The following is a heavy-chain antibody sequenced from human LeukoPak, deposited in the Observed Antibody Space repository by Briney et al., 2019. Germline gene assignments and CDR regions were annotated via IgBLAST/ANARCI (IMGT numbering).Heavy chain of an antibody. D-gene: IGHD6-6*01. Sequence: ASVKVSCKASGYTFTSYDINWVRQATGQGLEWMGWMNPNSGNTGYAQKFQGRVTITRNTSISTAYMELSSLRSEDTAVYYCARKIRQLVRTPRHDAFDIWGQGTMVTVSS. CDR1: GYTFTSYD. CDR3: ARKIRQLVRTPRHDAFDI. CDR2: MNPNSGNT. V-gene: IGHV1-8*03. J-gene: IGHJ3*02.